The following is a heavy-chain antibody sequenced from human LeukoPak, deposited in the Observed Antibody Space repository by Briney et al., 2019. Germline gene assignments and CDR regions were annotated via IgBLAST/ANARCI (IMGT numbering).Heavy chain of an antibody. CDR1: GDSVSTNSAT. CDR3: ARDQGLGRYAFDI. V-gene: IGHV6-1*01. D-gene: IGHD7-27*01. J-gene: IGHJ3*02. Sequence: SQTLSLTCAISGDSVSTNSATWNWIRQSPSRGLEWLGRTYYRSKWYNDYAVSVKSRITINPDTSKNQFSLQLNSVTPEDTAAYYCARDQGLGRYAFDIWGQGTMVTVSS. CDR2: TYYRSKWYN.